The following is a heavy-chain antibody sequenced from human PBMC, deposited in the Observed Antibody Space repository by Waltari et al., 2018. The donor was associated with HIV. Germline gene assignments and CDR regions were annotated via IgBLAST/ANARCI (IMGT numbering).Heavy chain of an antibody. V-gene: IGHV4-34*02. CDR2: INHSGST. CDR3: AAFGGNHFDY. CDR1: GGSLSGYF. Sequence: QVQLQQWGAGLLKPSETLSLTCAVYGGSLSGYFWNWIRQVPGKGLEWIGKINHSGSTKVNPSLKSRVTRSVDMSKKELSLKLSSVTAADTAVYYCAAFGGNHFDYWGQGTLVTVSS. D-gene: IGHD3-16*01. J-gene: IGHJ4*02.